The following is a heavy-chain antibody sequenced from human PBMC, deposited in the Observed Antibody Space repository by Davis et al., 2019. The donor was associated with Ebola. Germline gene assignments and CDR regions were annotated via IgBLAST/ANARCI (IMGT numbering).Heavy chain of an antibody. CDR1: GGSISSGDYY. Sequence: SETLSLTCTVSGGSISSGDYYWSWIRQPPGKGLEWIASLYYSGFTNYNPSLKSRVTTSIDTSKNEFSLKLSSVTAADTAVYYCARSAAQYFYDGSNYHSTAGTDFDYWGQGTLVTVSS. J-gene: IGHJ4*02. CDR2: LYYSGFT. D-gene: IGHD3-22*01. CDR3: ARSAAQYFYDGSNYHSTAGTDFDY. V-gene: IGHV4-61*08.